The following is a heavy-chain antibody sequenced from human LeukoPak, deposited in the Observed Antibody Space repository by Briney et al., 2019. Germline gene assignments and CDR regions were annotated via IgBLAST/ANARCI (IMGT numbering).Heavy chain of an antibody. J-gene: IGHJ4*02. CDR3: ARDDCGDTCYPGEY. CDR1: GYIFTKYV. V-gene: IGHV1-3*01. Sequence: ASVKVSCKASGYIFTKYVVHWVRQAPGQRPDWMGWIKAGNGDTKYSQNFQDRLTITRDTSASTVYMELSSLTSEDTALYYCARDDCGDTCYPGEYWGQGTLVTVSS. D-gene: IGHD2-21*01. CDR2: IKAGNGDT.